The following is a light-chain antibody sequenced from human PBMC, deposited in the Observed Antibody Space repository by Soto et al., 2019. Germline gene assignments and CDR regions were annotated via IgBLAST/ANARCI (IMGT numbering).Light chain of an antibody. Sequence: DIQMTQSPSSLSASVGDRVTITCRASQSISSYLNWYQQKPGKAPKLLIYAASSLQSGVPSRFSGSGSGTDFTLTISSLQPEDFAXYYCQQSYSTPVTFGQGTKLEIK. CDR2: AAS. CDR1: QSISSY. J-gene: IGKJ2*01. CDR3: QQSYSTPVT. V-gene: IGKV1-39*01.